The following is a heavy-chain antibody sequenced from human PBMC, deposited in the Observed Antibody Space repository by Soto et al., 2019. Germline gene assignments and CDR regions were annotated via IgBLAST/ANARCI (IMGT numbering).Heavy chain of an antibody. Sequence: PGGSLRLSCAASGFTFSSYGIHWVRQAPGKGLEWVAVISFDGSNKYYADSVKGRFTISRDNSKNTLYLQMSRLRPEDTAVYYCAKDRGIQLWSHSFDFWCQGTLVTVSS. CDR3: AKDRGIQLWSHSFDF. V-gene: IGHV3-30*18. CDR1: GFTFSSYG. CDR2: ISFDGSNK. D-gene: IGHD5-18*01. J-gene: IGHJ4*02.